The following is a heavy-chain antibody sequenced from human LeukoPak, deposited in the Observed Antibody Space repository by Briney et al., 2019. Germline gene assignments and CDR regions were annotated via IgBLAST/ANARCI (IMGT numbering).Heavy chain of an antibody. J-gene: IGHJ4*02. CDR2: ISWNSGSI. CDR1: GFTFDDYA. CDR3: AKDGRRYSSGPPVR. Sequence: QAGGSLRLSCAASGFTFDDYAMHWVRQAPGKGLEWVSGISWNSGSIGYADSVKGRFTISRDNAKNSLYLQMNSLRAEDTALYYCAKDGRRYSSGPPVRWGQGTLVTVSS. D-gene: IGHD6-19*01. V-gene: IGHV3-9*01.